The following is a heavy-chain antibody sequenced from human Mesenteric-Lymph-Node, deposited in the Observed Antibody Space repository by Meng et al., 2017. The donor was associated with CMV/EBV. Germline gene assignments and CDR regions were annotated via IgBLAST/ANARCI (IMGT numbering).Heavy chain of an antibody. J-gene: IGHJ4*02. V-gene: IGHV3-7*01. CDR1: GFTFSDHY. D-gene: IGHD6-13*01. CDR3: ARKIAAGGPAFDY. CDR2: INQDGSEK. Sequence: GESLKISCAASGFTFSDHYMDWVRQAPGKGLEWVANINQDGSEKYYVDSVKGRFTISTDNAKNSLYLQMNSLRDEDTAVYYCARKIAAGGPAFDYWGQGALVTVSS.